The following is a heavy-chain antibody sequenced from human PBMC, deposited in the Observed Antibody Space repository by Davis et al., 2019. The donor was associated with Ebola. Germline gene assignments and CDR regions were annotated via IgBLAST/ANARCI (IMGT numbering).Heavy chain of an antibody. CDR3: AREEEQWLVDPNFDY. D-gene: IGHD6-19*01. CDR1: GFTFSNAW. V-gene: IGHV3-15*01. CDR2: IKSKTDGGTT. J-gene: IGHJ4*02. Sequence: GGSLRLSCAASGFTFSNAWMSLVRQAPGKGLEWVGRIKSKTDGGTTDYAAPVKGRFTISRDNAKNSLYLQMNSLRAEDTAVYYCAREEEQWLVDPNFDYWGQGTLVTVSS.